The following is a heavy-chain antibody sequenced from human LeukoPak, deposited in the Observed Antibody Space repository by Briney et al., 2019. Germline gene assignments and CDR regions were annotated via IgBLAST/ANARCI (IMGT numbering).Heavy chain of an antibody. D-gene: IGHD3-22*01. Sequence: PSETLSLTCGVSGYSISRGYYWAWIRQPPGKGLEWIGSIYHTGGTYYNPSLKSRVTISVDTSKNQFSLKLSSVTAADTAVYYCARDGPTYYYDTSGYYFAYWGQGTLVTVSS. J-gene: IGHJ4*02. CDR3: ARDGPTYYYDTSGYYFAY. V-gene: IGHV4-38-2*02. CDR2: IYHTGGT. CDR1: GYSISRGYY.